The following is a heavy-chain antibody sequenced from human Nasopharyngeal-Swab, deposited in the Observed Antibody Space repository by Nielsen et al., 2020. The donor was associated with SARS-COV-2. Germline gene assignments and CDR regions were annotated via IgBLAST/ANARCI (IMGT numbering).Heavy chain of an antibody. CDR2: IYYSGST. Sequence: SETLSLPCTVSGGSISSYSWTWIRQPPGKGLEWIGYIYYSGSTNYNPSLKSRVTLSVDTSKNKFSLKLSSVTAADTAIYYCARDGRSSWYFDLWGRGTLVTVSS. CDR3: ARDGRSSWYFDL. V-gene: IGHV4-59*01. CDR1: GGSISSYS. J-gene: IGHJ2*01.